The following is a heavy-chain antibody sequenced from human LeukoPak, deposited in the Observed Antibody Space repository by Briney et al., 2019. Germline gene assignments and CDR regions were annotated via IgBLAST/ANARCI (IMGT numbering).Heavy chain of an antibody. V-gene: IGHV3-30*02. J-gene: IGHJ4*02. CDR1: GFTFSRHG. CDR3: ARAVDKGTGYYMDF. D-gene: IGHD3-22*01. CDR2: ILFDGSKK. Sequence: GGSLRLSCAASGFTFSRHGMHWVRQAPGKGLEWVAFILFDGSKKYFVDSVKGRFTISRDNSNNAVSLQMNNLRTEDTAMYYCARAVDKGTGYYMDFWGQGTLVTVSS.